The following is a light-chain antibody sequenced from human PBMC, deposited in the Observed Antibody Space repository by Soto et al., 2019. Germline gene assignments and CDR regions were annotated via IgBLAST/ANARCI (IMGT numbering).Light chain of an antibody. V-gene: IGLV2-8*01. CDR2: EVS. CDR1: SSDVGGYNF. CDR3: SSYAGSKIVV. J-gene: IGLJ2*01. Sequence: QSALTQPPSASGSPGQSVTISCTGTSSDVGGYNFVSWYQQHPGKAPKLMIYEVSERPSGVPDRFSGSKSGNTASLTVSGHQAEDEADYYCSSYAGSKIVVFGGGTKLTVL.